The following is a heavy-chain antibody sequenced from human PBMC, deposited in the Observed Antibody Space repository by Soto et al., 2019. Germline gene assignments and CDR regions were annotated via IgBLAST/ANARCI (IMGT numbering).Heavy chain of an antibody. V-gene: IGHV2-5*02. J-gene: IGHJ5*02. D-gene: IGHD2-2*01. CDR3: ANRRVKDIVVVPAAPWFDP. CDR2: IYWDDDK. CDR1: GFSLSTSGVG. Sequence: QITLKESGPTLVKPTQTLTLTCTFSGFSLSTSGVGVGWIRQPPGKALEWLALIYWDDDKRYSPSLKGKLTLTKETPKNPVGLTNTNIGPVDTTTYYLANRRVKDIVVVPAAPWFDPWGQGTLVTVSS.